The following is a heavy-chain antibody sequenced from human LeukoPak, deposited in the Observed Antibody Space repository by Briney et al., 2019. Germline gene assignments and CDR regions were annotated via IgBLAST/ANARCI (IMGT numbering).Heavy chain of an antibody. J-gene: IGHJ3*02. CDR2: IYYSGST. V-gene: IGHV4-59*08. Sequence: SETLSLTCTVSGGSISSYYWSWIRQPPGKGLEWIGYIYYSGSTNYNPSLKSRVTISVDTSKNQFSLKLSSVTAADTAVYYCARLIAGEEAFDIWGQGTMVTVFS. D-gene: IGHD7-27*01. CDR3: ARLIAGEEAFDI. CDR1: GGSISSYY.